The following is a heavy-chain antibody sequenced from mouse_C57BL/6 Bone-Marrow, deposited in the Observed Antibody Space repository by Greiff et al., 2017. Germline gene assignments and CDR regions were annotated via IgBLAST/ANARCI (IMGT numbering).Heavy chain of an antibody. J-gene: IGHJ2*01. V-gene: IGHV14-4*01. CDR1: GFNIKDDY. D-gene: IGHD1-1*01. CDR3: TTPLLLRPYY. CDR2: IDPENGDT. Sequence: EVQLQQSGAELVRPGASVKLSCTASGFNIKDDYMHWVKQRPEQGLEWIGWIDPENGDTEYASKFQGKATITADTSSNTAYLQLSSLTSEDTAVYYCTTPLLLRPYYWGQGTTLTVSS.